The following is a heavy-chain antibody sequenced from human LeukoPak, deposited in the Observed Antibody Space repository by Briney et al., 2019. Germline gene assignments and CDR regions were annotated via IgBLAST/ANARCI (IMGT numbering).Heavy chain of an antibody. CDR1: GGSISSYY. CDR2: IYYSGST. CDR3: ARSWLQIDY. Sequence: SETLSLTCTVSGGSISSYYWSWIRQPPGKGLEWIGYIYYSGSTNYNPSLKSRVTISVDTSKNQFSLKLSSVTAADTAVYYCARSWLQIDYWGQGTLVTVSS. D-gene: IGHD5-24*01. J-gene: IGHJ4*02. V-gene: IGHV4-59*08.